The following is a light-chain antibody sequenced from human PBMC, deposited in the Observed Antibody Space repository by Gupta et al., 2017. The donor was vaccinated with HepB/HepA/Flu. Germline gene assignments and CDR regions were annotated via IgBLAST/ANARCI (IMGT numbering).Light chain of an antibody. CDR2: DNN. CDR3: GTCFSSLIAWV. Sequence: QCVLTQQPSVAGAAGQTGTIPSHGRSSNIGNNYVSWYQQLPGTTPQLLIYDNNKRPSAIPDLFSCSKSGTSPPLCISLLQTGDASYYFCGTCFSSLIAWVFGGGTKLTVL. CDR1: SSNIGNNY. J-gene: IGLJ3*02. V-gene: IGLV1-51*01.